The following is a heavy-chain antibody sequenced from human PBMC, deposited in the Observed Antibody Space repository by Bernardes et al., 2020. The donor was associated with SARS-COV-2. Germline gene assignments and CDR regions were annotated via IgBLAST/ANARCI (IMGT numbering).Heavy chain of an antibody. D-gene: IGHD3-16*01. Sequence: GGSLRLSCAASGFTFDDYAMHWVRQAPGKGLEWVSGISWNSGSIGYADSVKGRFTISRDNAKNSLYLQMNSLRAEDTAVYYCAKDRGGYFQHWGQGTLVTVSA. V-gene: IGHV3-9*01. J-gene: IGHJ1*01. CDR1: GFTFDDYA. CDR3: AKDRGGYFQH. CDR2: ISWNSGSI.